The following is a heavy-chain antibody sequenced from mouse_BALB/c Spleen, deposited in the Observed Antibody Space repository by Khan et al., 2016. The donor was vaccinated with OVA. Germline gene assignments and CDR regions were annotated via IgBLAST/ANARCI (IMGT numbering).Heavy chain of an antibody. V-gene: IGHV3-2*02. CDR2: ISYSGST. Sequence: VQLQESGPGLVKPSQSLSLTCTVTGYSITSGYAWYWIRQSPGNQLWWVGNISYSGSTYYNPSLKSRITITRDTSNNQFFMQLKSVTTEDKAAYYCARGDYSGYYFDYWGQGTPLTVSS. CDR3: ARGDYSGYYFDY. CDR1: GYSITSGYA. J-gene: IGHJ2*01. D-gene: IGHD1-1*01.